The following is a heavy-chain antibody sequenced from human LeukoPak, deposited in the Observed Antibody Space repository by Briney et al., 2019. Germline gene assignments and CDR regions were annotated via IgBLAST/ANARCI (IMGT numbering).Heavy chain of an antibody. J-gene: IGHJ6*03. V-gene: IGHV1-2*02. Sequence: ASVKVSCKASGYTFTGYYMHWVRQAPGQGLEWMGWINPNSGGTNYAQKFQGRVTMTRDTSISTAYMELSRLRSDDTAVYYCAADTAMAEIGYYYYYMDVWGKGTTVTVSS. CDR3: AADTAMAEIGYYYYYMDV. CDR1: GYTFTGYY. CDR2: INPNSGGT. D-gene: IGHD5-18*01.